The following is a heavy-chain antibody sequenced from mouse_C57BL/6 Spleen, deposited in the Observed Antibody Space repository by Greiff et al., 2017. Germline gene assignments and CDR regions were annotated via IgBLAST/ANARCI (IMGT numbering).Heavy chain of an antibody. CDR1: GYSFTGYY. Sequence: VQLQQSGPELVKPGASVKISCKASGYSFTGYYMNWVKQSPEKSLEWIGEINPSTGGTTYNQKFKAKATLTVDKSSSTAYMQLKSLTSEDSAVYYCAREVPFTTYFDYWGQGTTLTVSS. D-gene: IGHD1-1*01. CDR2: INPSTGGT. J-gene: IGHJ2*01. V-gene: IGHV1-42*01. CDR3: AREVPFTTYFDY.